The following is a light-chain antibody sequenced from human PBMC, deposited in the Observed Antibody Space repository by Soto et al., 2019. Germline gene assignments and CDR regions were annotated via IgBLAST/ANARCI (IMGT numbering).Light chain of an antibody. CDR3: QQSYSTPYT. CDR1: QSISSY. V-gene: IGKV1-39*01. J-gene: IGKJ2*01. CDR2: AAS. Sequence: DIQMTQSPSSLSASVGDGVTITCRASQSISSYLNWYQQKLGKAPKLLIYAASSLQSGVPSRFSGSGSGTDFTLTISSLQHEDVATYYCQQSYSTPYTFGQGTKLEIK.